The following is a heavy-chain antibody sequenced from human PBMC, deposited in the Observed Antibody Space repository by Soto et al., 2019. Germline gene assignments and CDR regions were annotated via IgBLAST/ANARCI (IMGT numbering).Heavy chain of an antibody. Sequence: PGESLKISCKGSGYSFTSYWIGWVRQMPGKGLEWMGIIYPGDSDTRYSPSFQGQVTISADKSISTAYLQWSSLKASDTAMYYCARHPRSYYDSSGYAFDIWCQGTMVTVSS. J-gene: IGHJ3*02. CDR2: IYPGDSDT. V-gene: IGHV5-51*01. D-gene: IGHD3-22*01. CDR1: GYSFTSYW. CDR3: ARHPRSYYDSSGYAFDI.